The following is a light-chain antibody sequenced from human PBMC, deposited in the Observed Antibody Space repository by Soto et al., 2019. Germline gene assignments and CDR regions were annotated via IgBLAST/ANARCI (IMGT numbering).Light chain of an antibody. CDR1: QSISSW. J-gene: IGKJ1*01. V-gene: IGKV1-5*03. CDR3: QQYNSYSPWT. Sequence: DIQMTQSPSTLSASVGDRVTITCRASQSISSWLAWYQQKPGKAPKLLIYKASSLESRVPSRFTGSGSGTEFTLTISSLQPDDFATYSCQQYNSYSPWTFGQGTKVEIK. CDR2: KAS.